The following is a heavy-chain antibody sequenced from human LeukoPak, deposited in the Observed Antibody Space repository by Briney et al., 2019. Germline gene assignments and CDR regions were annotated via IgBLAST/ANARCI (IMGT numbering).Heavy chain of an antibody. Sequence: GESLQISFKGSGSRFTNYWIGWVRQLPGKDLEWMGIIYPGDSDTRYSPSFQGQVTISADKSISTAYLQWSSLKASDTAMYYCARNYYDSSGYYYVALGSFDCWGQGTLVTVSS. D-gene: IGHD3-22*01. CDR1: GSRFTNYW. J-gene: IGHJ4*02. CDR3: ARNYYDSSGYYYVALGSFDC. CDR2: IYPGDSDT. V-gene: IGHV5-51*01.